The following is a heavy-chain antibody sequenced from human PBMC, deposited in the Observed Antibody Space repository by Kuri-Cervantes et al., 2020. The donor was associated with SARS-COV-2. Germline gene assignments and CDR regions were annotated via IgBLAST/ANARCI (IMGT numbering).Heavy chain of an antibody. V-gene: IGHV3-30*04. CDR3: AKETIAVAGTDFDY. J-gene: IGHJ4*02. Sequence: GESLKISCAGSRFTLSSYAMHWVRQAPGKGLEWVAVISYDGSKKYYADSVKGRFTISRDNSKNTLYLQMNSLRAGDTAVYYCAKETIAVAGTDFDYWGQGTLVTVSS. D-gene: IGHD6-19*01. CDR1: RFTLSSYA. CDR2: ISYDGSKK.